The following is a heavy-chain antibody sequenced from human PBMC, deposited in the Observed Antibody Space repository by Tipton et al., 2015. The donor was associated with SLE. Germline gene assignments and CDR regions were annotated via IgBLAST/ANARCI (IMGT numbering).Heavy chain of an antibody. Sequence: TLSLTCTVSGGSIRSSGNFWAWIRQPPGKRPEWIGNVYHSGSTYYNPSLKGRVTILVETSKNQFSLRLLSVTAADTAVYFCARALGGRCSGGSCYSGFDYWGQGTLVTVSS. J-gene: IGHJ4*02. CDR3: ARALGGRCSGGSCYSGFDY. CDR1: GGSIRSSGNF. V-gene: IGHV4-39*07. CDR2: VYHSGST. D-gene: IGHD2-15*01.